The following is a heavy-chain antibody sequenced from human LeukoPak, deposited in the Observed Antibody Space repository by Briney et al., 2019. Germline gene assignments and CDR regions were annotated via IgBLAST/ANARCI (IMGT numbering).Heavy chain of an antibody. CDR1: GGSISSYY. CDR3: ARDESSDYDFWSGYSRWFDP. Sequence: SETLSLTCTVSGGSISSYYWSWIRQPAGKGLEWIGRIYTSGSTNYNPSLKSRVTMSVDTSKSQFSLKLSSVTAADTAVYYCARDESSDYDFWSGYSRWFDPWGQGTLVTVSS. CDR2: IYTSGST. J-gene: IGHJ5*02. V-gene: IGHV4-4*07. D-gene: IGHD3-3*01.